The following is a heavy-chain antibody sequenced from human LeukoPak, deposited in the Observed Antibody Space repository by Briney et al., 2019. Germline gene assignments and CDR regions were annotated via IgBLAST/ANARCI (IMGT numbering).Heavy chain of an antibody. CDR3: AKDPDGAPLRDY. D-gene: IGHD4-17*01. V-gene: IGHV3-23*01. CDR1: GFTFSSYG. CDR2: ISGSGGST. Sequence: PGGSLRLSCAASGFTFSSYGMSWVRQAPGKGLEWVSAISGSGGSTHYADSVKGRFTISRDNSKNTLYLQMNSLRAEDTAVYYCAKDPDGAPLRDYWGQGTLVTVSS. J-gene: IGHJ4*02.